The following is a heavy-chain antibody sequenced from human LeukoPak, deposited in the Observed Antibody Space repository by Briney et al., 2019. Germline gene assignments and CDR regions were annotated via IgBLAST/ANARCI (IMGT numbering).Heavy chain of an antibody. V-gene: IGHV1-69*01. D-gene: IGHD3-10*01. J-gene: IGHJ4*02. CDR3: AEAGTQHGSGSYYTWAGYVFDY. Sequence: SVKVSCKASGGTFSSYDISWVRQAPGEGLEWMGGIIPNSGGTNYAQKFQGRVTITADESTSTSYMELSRLTSEDTAVYYCAEAGTQHGSGSYYTWAGYVFDYWGQGTLVTVSS. CDR1: GGTFSSYD. CDR2: IIPNSGGT.